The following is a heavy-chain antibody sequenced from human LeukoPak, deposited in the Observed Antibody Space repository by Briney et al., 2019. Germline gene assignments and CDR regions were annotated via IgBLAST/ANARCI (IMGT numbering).Heavy chain of an antibody. CDR1: EFTVSSTY. Sequence: GGSLRLTCAVSEFTVSSTYMSWVRQAPGKGLEWVSLMYSFGNTYYADSVKGRFTISRDNSKNTLYLQMNSLRAEDTALYYCARGKPVTGTPDYYSYGMDVWGQGTMVTVSS. CDR2: MYSFGNT. D-gene: IGHD1-20*01. J-gene: IGHJ6*02. V-gene: IGHV3-53*01. CDR3: ARGKPVTGTPDYYSYGMDV.